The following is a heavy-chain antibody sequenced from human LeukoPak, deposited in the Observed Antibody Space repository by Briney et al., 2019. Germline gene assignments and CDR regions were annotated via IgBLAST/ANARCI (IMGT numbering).Heavy chain of an antibody. D-gene: IGHD5-12*01. V-gene: IGHV3-33*06. J-gene: IGHJ4*02. CDR3: AKDDSGYDSGITEY. Sequence: GGSLRLSCAASGFTFSSYGMHWVRQAPGKGLEWVAVIWYDGSNKYYADSVKVRFTISRENSKNPLYLQMNRLRAEDTAVYYCAKDDSGYDSGITEYWCRGTLVSVSS. CDR2: IWYDGSNK. CDR1: GFTFSSYG.